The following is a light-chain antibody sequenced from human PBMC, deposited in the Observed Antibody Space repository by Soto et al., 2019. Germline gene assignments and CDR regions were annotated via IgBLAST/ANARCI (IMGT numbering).Light chain of an antibody. CDR1: QSLSSSY. Sequence: ETVLTQSPGTLSLSPGERATLFCRASQSLSSSYLAWYQQRPGQAPRLLIYDTSSRATGIPDRFSGSGSGXDXTXXXXXXXPXDFAVYYCQQHGSSPPSWTFGQGTKVEIK. V-gene: IGKV3-20*01. CDR3: QQHGSSPPSWT. CDR2: DTS. J-gene: IGKJ1*01.